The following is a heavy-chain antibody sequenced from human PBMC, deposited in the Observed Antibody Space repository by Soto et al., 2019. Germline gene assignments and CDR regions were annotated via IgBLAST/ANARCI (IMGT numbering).Heavy chain of an antibody. D-gene: IGHD6-13*01. CDR2: INAGNGNT. J-gene: IGHJ5*02. CDR1: GYTFTSYA. Sequence: QVQLVQSGAEVKKPGASVKVSCKASGYTFTSYAMHWVRQAPGQRLEWMGWINAGNGNTKYSQKXQXXXTXXRDTSASTAYMELSSLRSEDTAVYYCARDVAAAAPWGQGTLVTVSS. V-gene: IGHV1-3*01. CDR3: ARDVAAAAP.